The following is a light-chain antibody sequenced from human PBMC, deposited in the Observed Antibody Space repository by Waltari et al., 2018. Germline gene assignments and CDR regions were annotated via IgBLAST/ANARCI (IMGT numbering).Light chain of an antibody. J-gene: IGLJ2*01. V-gene: IGLV1-40*01. CDR2: DNS. CDR1: PSNFGAGYD. CDR3: QSYDSALRNVV. Sequence: QSALTQPPSLSGAPGQRVSISCTGKPSNFGAGYDVHWYQQLPGAAPNLLIYDNSNRPSGVADRFSGSKTGTSASLAITGLQGDDEADYYCQSYDSALRNVVFGGGTKLTV.